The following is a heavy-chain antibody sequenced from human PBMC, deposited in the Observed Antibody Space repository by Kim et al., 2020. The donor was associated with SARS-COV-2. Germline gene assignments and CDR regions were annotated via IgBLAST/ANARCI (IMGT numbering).Heavy chain of an antibody. V-gene: IGHV3-23*01. Sequence: GGSLRLSCAASGFTFSSYAMSWVRQAPGKGPEWVSLVSGSGGSTYHADSVKGRFAISRDNSKRTLYLQMNSLRAEDTALYYCAKGEYNNWAFFDYWGNGT. J-gene: IGHJ4*01. CDR1: GFTFSSYA. CDR2: VSGSGGST. D-gene: IGHD1-1*01. CDR3: AKGEYNNWAFFDY.